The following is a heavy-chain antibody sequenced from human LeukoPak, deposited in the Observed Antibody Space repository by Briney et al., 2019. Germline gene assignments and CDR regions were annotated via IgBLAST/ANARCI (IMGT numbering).Heavy chain of an antibody. D-gene: IGHD3-9*01. Sequence: ASVKVSCKASGYTFTSYGIGWVRQAPGQGLEWMGWISAYNGNTNYAQKLQGRVTMTTDTSTSTAYMELRSLRSDDTAVYYCARVRYDILTGYYTLLGWFDPWGQGTLVTVSS. CDR2: ISAYNGNT. J-gene: IGHJ5*02. CDR3: ARVRYDILTGYYTLLGWFDP. CDR1: GYTFTSYG. V-gene: IGHV1-18*01.